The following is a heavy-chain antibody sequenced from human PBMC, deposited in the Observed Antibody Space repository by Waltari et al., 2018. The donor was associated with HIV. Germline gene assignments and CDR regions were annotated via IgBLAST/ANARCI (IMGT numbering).Heavy chain of an antibody. CDR1: GFTFDDYA. CDR3: AKGPFDY. CDR2: SSWNSGSR. Sequence: EVQLVESGGGLVQPGRSLRLSCAASGFTFDDYAMHWVRQAPGKGRDVVAGSSWNSGSRGYEDSVEGRFTISRDNAKNSVYLEMNSLRTEDTALYYCAKGPFDYWGQGTLVTVSS. V-gene: IGHV3-9*01. J-gene: IGHJ4*02.